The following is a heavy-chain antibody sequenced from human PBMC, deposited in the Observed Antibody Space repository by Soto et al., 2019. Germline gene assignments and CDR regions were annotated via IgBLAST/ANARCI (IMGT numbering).Heavy chain of an antibody. D-gene: IGHD5-12*01. CDR3: AREVTVASYSFDF. Sequence: QVQLVQSGAEVKRPGSSVKVSCKASGGTFNNYALSWVRQAPGQGXEWVGGIIPIFNSANYAQKFQGRVTITADDSTSTAYMELRSLRPDDTAVYYCAREVTVASYSFDFWGQGTLVTVSS. CDR1: GGTFNNYA. J-gene: IGHJ4*02. V-gene: IGHV1-69*01. CDR2: IIPIFNSA.